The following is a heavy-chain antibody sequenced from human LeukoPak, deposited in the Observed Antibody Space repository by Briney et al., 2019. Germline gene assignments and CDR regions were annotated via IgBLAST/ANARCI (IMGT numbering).Heavy chain of an antibody. J-gene: IGHJ4*02. Sequence: ASVKVSCKASGYTFTGYYMHWVRQAPGQGLEWMGWINPNSGGTNYAQKFQGRVTVTRDTSISTAYMELSRLRSDDTAVYYCARSSGSYRKQYFDYWGQGTLVTVSS. V-gene: IGHV1-2*02. CDR2: INPNSGGT. D-gene: IGHD1-26*01. CDR3: ARSSGSYRKQYFDY. CDR1: GYTFTGYY.